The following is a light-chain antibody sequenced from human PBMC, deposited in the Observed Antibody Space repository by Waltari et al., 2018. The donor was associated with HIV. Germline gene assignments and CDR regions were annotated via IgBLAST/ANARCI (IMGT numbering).Light chain of an antibody. V-gene: IGLV3-1*01. CDR1: KSGDRY. J-gene: IGLJ2*01. Sequence: SYELTQPPSVSVSPGQPASLTCSGDKSGDRYTCWYQQKPGQSPVLVIYQDNKRPSGFPERFSGSNSGNTATLTISGTQAMDEADYYCQAWDSSTVVFGGGTKLTVL. CDR3: QAWDSSTVV. CDR2: QDN.